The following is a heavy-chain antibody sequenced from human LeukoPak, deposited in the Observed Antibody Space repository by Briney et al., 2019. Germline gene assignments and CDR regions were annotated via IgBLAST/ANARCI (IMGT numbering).Heavy chain of an antibody. CDR1: TFTVSTNY. CDR3: ARDTPLPDYYDSSGYSRLIDY. CDR2: IYAGGNT. V-gene: IGHV3-53*05. D-gene: IGHD3-22*01. J-gene: IGHJ4*02. Sequence: GGSLRLSCAASTFTVSTNYMSWVRQAPGKGLEWVSVIYAGGNTNYADSVKGRFTISRDNSKNTLYLQMNSLRAEDTAVYYCARDTPLPDYYDSSGYSRLIDYWGQGTLVTVSS.